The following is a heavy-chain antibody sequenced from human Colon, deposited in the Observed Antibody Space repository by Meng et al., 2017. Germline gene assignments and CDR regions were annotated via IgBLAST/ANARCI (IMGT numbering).Heavy chain of an antibody. Sequence: SETLSLTCTISGHSISSGYYWGWIRQPPGKGLEWISSIHHSGTTYYNPSLKSRVTTSIDTSKNQFSLKVKSVTAADTAVYYCVRDRGDGGTTDLWGQGTLVTVSS. D-gene: IGHD1-14*01. CDR1: GHSISSGYY. CDR2: IHHSGTT. V-gene: IGHV4-38-2*02. CDR3: VRDRGDGGTTDL. J-gene: IGHJ5*02.